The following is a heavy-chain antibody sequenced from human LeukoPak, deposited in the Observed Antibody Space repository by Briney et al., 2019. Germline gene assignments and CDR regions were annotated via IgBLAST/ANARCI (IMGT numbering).Heavy chain of an antibody. D-gene: IGHD3-3*01. J-gene: IGHJ4*02. Sequence: ASVKVSCKTSGYTFTSYGISWVRQAPGQGLEWMGWISGYNGNTKFLQKLQDRVTMTTDTSTSTAYMELRSLRPDDTAVYYCARDQYDFWGSSTYWGRGTLVTVSS. CDR3: ARDQYDFWGSSTY. CDR2: ISGYNGNT. CDR1: GYTFTSYG. V-gene: IGHV1-18*01.